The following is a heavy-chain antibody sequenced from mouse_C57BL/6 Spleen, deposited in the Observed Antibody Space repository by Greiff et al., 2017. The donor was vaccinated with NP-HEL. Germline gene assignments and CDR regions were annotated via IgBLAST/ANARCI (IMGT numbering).Heavy chain of an antibody. J-gene: IGHJ1*03. CDR1: GYTFTSYW. CDR2: IHPNSGST. CDR3: ARAELGRGWYFDV. Sequence: VQLQQPGAELVKPGASVKLSCKASGYTFTSYWMHWVKQRPGQGLEWIGMIHPNSGSTNYNEKFKSKATLTVDKSSSTAYMQLSSLTSEDSAVYYCARAELGRGWYFDVWGTGTTVTVSS. V-gene: IGHV1-64*01. D-gene: IGHD4-1*01.